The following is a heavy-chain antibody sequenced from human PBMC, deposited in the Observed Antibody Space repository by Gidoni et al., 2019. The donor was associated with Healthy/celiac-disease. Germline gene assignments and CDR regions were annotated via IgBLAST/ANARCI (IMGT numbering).Heavy chain of an antibody. D-gene: IGHD2-21*01. CDR3: ARAAGGAGGYFDY. V-gene: IGHV4-31*03. CDR1: GGSTSSGGYY. J-gene: IGHJ4*02. CDR2: IDYSGST. Sequence: QVQLQASGPGLVKPSQTLSLTCTVSGGSTSSGGYYWICIRQNPGKGMEWIGYIDYSGSTYYNPSLKSRVTISVDTTKNQFSLKLSSVTAADTAGYYCARAAGGAGGYFDYWGQGTLVTVSS.